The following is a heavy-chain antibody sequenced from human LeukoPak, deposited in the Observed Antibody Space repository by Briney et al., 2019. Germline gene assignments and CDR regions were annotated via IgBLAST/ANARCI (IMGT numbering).Heavy chain of an antibody. CDR2: IYYSGST. D-gene: IGHD6-13*01. V-gene: IGHV4-59*01. J-gene: IGHJ6*03. CDR1: GGSISSYY. CDR3: ARESGDSTDLGYMDV. Sequence: NPTETLSLTCTVSGGSISSYYWSWIRQPPGKVLEWIGYIYYSGSTNYNPSLKSRVTISVDTSKNQFSLKLSSVTAADTAVYYCARESGDSTDLGYMDVWGKGTTVTISS.